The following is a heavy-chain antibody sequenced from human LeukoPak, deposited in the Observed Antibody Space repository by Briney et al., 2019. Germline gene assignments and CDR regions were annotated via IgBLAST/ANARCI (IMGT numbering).Heavy chain of an antibody. CDR3: AKALRTGYSSGWYYFDY. Sequence: GGSLRLSCAASGFTFSSNGMHWVRQAPGKGLEWVGVIGYDGSNNYYAYSVKGRVTISRDNSNNTLYLQMNSLRAEDTAVYYCAKALRTGYSSGWYYFDYWGQGTLVTVSS. V-gene: IGHV3-33*06. CDR2: IGYDGSNN. D-gene: IGHD6-19*01. CDR1: GFTFSSNG. J-gene: IGHJ4*02.